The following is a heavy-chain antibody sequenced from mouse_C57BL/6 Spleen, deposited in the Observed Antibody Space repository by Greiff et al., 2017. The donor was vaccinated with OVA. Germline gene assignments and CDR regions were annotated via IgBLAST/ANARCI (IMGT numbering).Heavy chain of an antibody. J-gene: IGHJ4*01. D-gene: IGHD2-3*01. CDR3: ARQGDGYYVGYAMDY. CDR1: GFTFSDYY. Sequence: EVQGVESGGGLVQPGGSLKLSCAASGFTFSDYYMYWVRQTPEKRLEWVAYISNGGGSTYYPDTVKGRFTISRDNAKHTLYLQMSRLKSEDTAMYYCARQGDGYYVGYAMDYWGQGTSVTVSS. CDR2: ISNGGGST. V-gene: IGHV5-12*01.